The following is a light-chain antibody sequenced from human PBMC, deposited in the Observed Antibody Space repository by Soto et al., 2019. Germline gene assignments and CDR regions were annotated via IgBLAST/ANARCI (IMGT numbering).Light chain of an antibody. Sequence: EIVLTQAPATRSLSPGERATLSCRASQSVSSYLAWYQQKPGQAPRLLIYDASNRAAGIPARFSGSGSGTDFTLTISSLEPEVFAVYYCQQRSNWPRVTFGQGTRLEIK. J-gene: IGKJ5*01. V-gene: IGKV3-11*01. CDR3: QQRSNWPRVT. CDR2: DAS. CDR1: QSVSSY.